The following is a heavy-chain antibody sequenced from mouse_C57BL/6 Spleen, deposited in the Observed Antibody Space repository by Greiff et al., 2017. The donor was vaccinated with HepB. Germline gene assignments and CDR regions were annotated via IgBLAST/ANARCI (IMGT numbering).Heavy chain of an antibody. CDR2: ISDGGSYT. D-gene: IGHD6-1*01. Sequence: EVKLMESGGGLVKPGGSLKLSCAASGFTFSSYAMSWVRQTPEKRLEWVATISDGGSYTYYPDNVKGRFTISRDNAKNNLYLQMSHLKSEDTAMYYCARDSEGNWFAYWGQGTLVTVSS. CDR3: ARDSEGNWFAY. CDR1: GFTFSSYA. J-gene: IGHJ3*01. V-gene: IGHV5-4*01.